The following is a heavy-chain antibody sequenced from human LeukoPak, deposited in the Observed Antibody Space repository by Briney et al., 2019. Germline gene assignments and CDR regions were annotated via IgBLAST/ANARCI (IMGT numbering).Heavy chain of an antibody. D-gene: IGHD6-19*01. Sequence: GGSLRLSCAASGFTFSSYWMHWVRQAPGKGLVWVSRINSDGSSTSYADSVKGRFTISRDNAKNTLYLQMNSLRAEDTAVYYCASGKGAVAGTLRYWGQGTLVTVSS. CDR3: ASGKGAVAGTLRY. V-gene: IGHV3-74*01. J-gene: IGHJ4*02. CDR1: GFTFSSYW. CDR2: INSDGSST.